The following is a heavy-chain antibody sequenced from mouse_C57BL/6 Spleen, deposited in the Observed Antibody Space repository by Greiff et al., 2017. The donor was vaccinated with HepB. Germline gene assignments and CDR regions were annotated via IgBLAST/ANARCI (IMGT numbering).Heavy chain of an antibody. D-gene: IGHD1-1*01. J-gene: IGHJ4*01. CDR2: IYPRSGNT. CDR3: ARMVRGSSDYYAMDY. Sequence: VKLQQSGAELARPGASVKLSCKASGYTFTSYGISWVKQRTGQGLEWIGEIYPRSGNTYYNEKFKGKATLTADKSSSTAYMELRSLTSEDSAVYFCARMVRGSSDYYAMDYWGQGTSVTVSS. CDR1: GYTFTSYG. V-gene: IGHV1-81*01.